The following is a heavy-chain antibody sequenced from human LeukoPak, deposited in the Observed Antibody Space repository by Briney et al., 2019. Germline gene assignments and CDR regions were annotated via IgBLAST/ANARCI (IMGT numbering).Heavy chain of an antibody. V-gene: IGHV3-30*18. CDR3: AKPKIQGYSSKYNWFDP. Sequence: GGSLRLSCASSGFTFSSYGMHWVGQAPCKGLEWVAVISYDGSNKYYADSVKGRFTISRDNSKNTLYLQMNSLRAEDTAVYYCAKPKIQGYSSKYNWFDPWGQGTLVTVSS. J-gene: IGHJ5*02. CDR1: GFTFSSYG. D-gene: IGHD6-13*01. CDR2: ISYDGSNK.